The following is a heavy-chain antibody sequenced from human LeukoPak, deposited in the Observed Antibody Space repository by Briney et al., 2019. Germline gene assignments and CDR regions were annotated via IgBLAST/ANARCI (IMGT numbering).Heavy chain of an antibody. J-gene: IGHJ2*01. CDR3: ARVAQKLERITVAGTSEWRANWYFDL. D-gene: IGHD6-19*01. V-gene: IGHV4-59*10. CDR1: GGSFSGYY. Sequence: PSETLSLTCAVYGGSFSGYYWSWIRQPAGKGLEWIGHIYTSGSTNYNPSLKSRVTMSVDTSKNQFSLKLNSVTAADTAVYYCARVAQKLERITVAGTSEWRANWYFDLWGRGTLVTVSS. CDR2: IYTSGST.